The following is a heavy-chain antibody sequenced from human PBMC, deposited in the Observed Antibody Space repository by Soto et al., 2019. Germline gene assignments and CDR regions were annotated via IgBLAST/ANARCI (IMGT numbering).Heavy chain of an antibody. CDR3: SRGLFAGVNY. V-gene: IGHV3-53*01. D-gene: IGHD3-16*01. Sequence: EVQLVESGGGVIQPGGSLRLSCAASGFTVSSNYMNWVRQAPGKGLEWVAVIYSGGTTYYADTVKGRFTISRDNSKNTLYHQMNSQRADDTAVYYCSRGLFAGVNYCGQGTLVTDSS. CDR2: IYSGGTT. CDR1: GFTVSSNY. J-gene: IGHJ4*02.